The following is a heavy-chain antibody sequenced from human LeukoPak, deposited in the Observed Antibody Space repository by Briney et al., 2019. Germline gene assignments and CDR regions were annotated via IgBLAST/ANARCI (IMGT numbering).Heavy chain of an antibody. Sequence: GGSLRLSCAASGFTFSTYAMSWVRQAPGKGLEWVSAVRGSGSDTYYADSVKGRFTISRDNSKNTVYLHMNSLRAEDTAVYYCAKDAGVAGRIRAFDYWGQGTLVTVSS. CDR3: AKDAGVAGRIRAFDY. J-gene: IGHJ4*02. D-gene: IGHD6-19*01. CDR1: GFTFSTYA. V-gene: IGHV3-23*01. CDR2: VRGSGSDT.